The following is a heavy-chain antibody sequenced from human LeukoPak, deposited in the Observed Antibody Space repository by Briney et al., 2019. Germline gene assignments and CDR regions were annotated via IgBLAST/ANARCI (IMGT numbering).Heavy chain of an antibody. D-gene: IGHD3-10*01. CDR3: ARDLGLRGVTNWFDP. CDR1: AYTFSTYL. J-gene: IGHJ5*02. Sequence: ASVKVSCKASAYTFSTYLIHWVRQAPGQGLEWMGLIDPSGGSTGYAQKFQGRVTMTRDTSTSTVYMELSSLRSEDTALYYCARDLGLRGVTNWFDPWGQGTLVTVSS. V-gene: IGHV1-46*01. CDR2: IDPSGGST.